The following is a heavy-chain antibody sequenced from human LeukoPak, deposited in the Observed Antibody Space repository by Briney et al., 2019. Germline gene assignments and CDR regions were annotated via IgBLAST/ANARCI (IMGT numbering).Heavy chain of an antibody. CDR1: GFTFSSHA. CDR2: ISYDGSNK. CDR3: ARDGEKDSSSWYGIPRDP. Sequence: GGSLRLSCAASGFTFSSHAMHWVRQAPGKGLEWVAVISYDGSNKYYADSVKGRFTISRDNSKNTLYLQMNSLRAEDTAVYYCARDGEKDSSSWYGIPRDPWGQGTLVTVSS. D-gene: IGHD6-13*01. J-gene: IGHJ5*02. V-gene: IGHV3-30-3*01.